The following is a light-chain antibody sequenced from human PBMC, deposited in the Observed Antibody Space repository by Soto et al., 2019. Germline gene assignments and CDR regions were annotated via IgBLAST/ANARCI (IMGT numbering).Light chain of an antibody. CDR2: DAS. CDR3: QQYGSSPWT. Sequence: EIVLTQSPATLSLSPGERATLSCRASQSVSSLLAWYQQKSGQPPSLLISDASNRATGVPARFSGSGSGTDFTLIISRLEPEDFAVYYCQQYGSSPWTFGQGTKVEIK. J-gene: IGKJ1*01. V-gene: IGKV3-20*01. CDR1: QSVSSL.